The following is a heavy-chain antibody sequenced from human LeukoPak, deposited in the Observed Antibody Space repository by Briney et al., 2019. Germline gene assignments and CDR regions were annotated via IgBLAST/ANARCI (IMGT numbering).Heavy chain of an antibody. V-gene: IGHV1-2*02. Sequence: GASVKVSCKASGNTFTGYYMHWVRQAPGQGLEWMGWINPNSGGTNYAQKFQGRVTMTRDTSISTAYMELSRLRSDDTAVYYCARAKYYYDSSGYYGIDYWGQGTLVTVSS. CDR3: ARAKYYYDSSGYYGIDY. D-gene: IGHD3-22*01. J-gene: IGHJ4*02. CDR2: INPNSGGT. CDR1: GNTFTGYY.